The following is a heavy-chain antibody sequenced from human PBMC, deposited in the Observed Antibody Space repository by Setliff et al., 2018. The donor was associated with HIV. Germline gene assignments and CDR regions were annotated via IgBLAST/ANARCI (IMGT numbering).Heavy chain of an antibody. D-gene: IGHD3-10*01. J-gene: IGHJ6*03. CDR3: ARTLSTMVKTDGYYDYYYMDV. V-gene: IGHV4-61*01. CDR1: GGSVGSGSYY. CDR2: ITYSGSA. Sequence: SETLSLTCTVSGGSVGSGSYYWSWVRQPPGKGLEWIGYITYSGSAYYNPSLKSRVTMSVDTSKNQFSLRLSSVTAADTAVYYCARTLSTMVKTDGYYDYYYMDVWGKGTTVTVSS.